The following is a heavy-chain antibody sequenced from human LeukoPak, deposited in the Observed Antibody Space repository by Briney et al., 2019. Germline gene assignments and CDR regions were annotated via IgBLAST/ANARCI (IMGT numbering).Heavy chain of an antibody. J-gene: IGHJ4*02. Sequence: GGSLRLSCAASGFTFSSYWMHWVRQAPGKGLEWVSYISSSGSTIYYADSVKGRFTISRDNAKNSLYLQMNSLRAEDAAVYFCAKAPVTSCRGAYCYPFDSWGQGTLVTVSS. D-gene: IGHD2-21*01. V-gene: IGHV3-48*04. CDR2: ISSSGSTI. CDR1: GFTFSSYW. CDR3: AKAPVTSCRGAYCYPFDS.